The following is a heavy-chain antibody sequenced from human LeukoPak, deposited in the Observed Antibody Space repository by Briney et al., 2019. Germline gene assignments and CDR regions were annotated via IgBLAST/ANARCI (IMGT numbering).Heavy chain of an antibody. V-gene: IGHV4-34*01. J-gene: IGHJ4*02. Sequence: SETLSLTCAVYGGSFSGYYWSWLRQPPGKGLEWIGEINHSGSTNYNPSLKSRVTISVDTSKNQFSLKLSSVTAADTAVYYCARGPFHDFWSGYYSSYFDYWGQGTLVTVSS. D-gene: IGHD3-3*01. CDR1: GGSFSGYY. CDR2: INHSGST. CDR3: ARGPFHDFWSGYYSSYFDY.